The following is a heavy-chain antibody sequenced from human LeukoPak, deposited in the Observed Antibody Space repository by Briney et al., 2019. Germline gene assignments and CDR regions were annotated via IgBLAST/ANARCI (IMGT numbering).Heavy chain of an antibody. Sequence: KPSETLSLTCAVYGGSFSGYYWSWIRQPPGKGLEWIGEINHSGSTNYNLSLKSRVTISVDTSKNQFSLKLSSVTAADTAVYYCAAADYYDRSGYYHHLDYWGQGTLVTVSS. D-gene: IGHD3-22*01. J-gene: IGHJ4*02. V-gene: IGHV4-34*01. CDR2: INHSGST. CDR1: GGSFSGYY. CDR3: AAADYYDRSGYYHHLDY.